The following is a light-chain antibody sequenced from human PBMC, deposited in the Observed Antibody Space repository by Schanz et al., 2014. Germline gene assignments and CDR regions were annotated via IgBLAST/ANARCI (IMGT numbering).Light chain of an antibody. CDR2: DVT. J-gene: IGLJ3*02. Sequence: QSALTQPASVSGSPGQSITISCTGTSSDVGSYNLVSWYQQHPGKAPKLMIYDVTKRPSGVPDRFSGSKSGNTASLTISGLQAEDEADYYCCSYAGDFTWVFGGGTKLTVL. CDR1: SSDVGSYNL. CDR3: CSYAGDFTWV. V-gene: IGLV2-23*02.